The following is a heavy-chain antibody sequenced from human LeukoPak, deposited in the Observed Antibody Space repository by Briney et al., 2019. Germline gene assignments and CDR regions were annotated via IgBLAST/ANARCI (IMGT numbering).Heavy chain of an antibody. D-gene: IGHD6-13*01. CDR1: GDSVSSNSAA. V-gene: IGHV6-1*01. Sequence: SQTLSLTCAISGDSVSSNSAAWNWIRQSPSRGLEWLGRTYYRSKWYNDYAVSAKSRITINPDTSKNQFSLQLNSVTPEDTAVYYCAREPSAGGIAAAGTGWFDPWGQGTLVTVSS. CDR3: AREPSAGGIAAAGTGWFDP. J-gene: IGHJ5*02. CDR2: TYYRSKWYN.